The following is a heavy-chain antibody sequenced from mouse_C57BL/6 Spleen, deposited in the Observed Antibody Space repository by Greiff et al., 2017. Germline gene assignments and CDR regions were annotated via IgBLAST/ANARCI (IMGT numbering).Heavy chain of an antibody. J-gene: IGHJ4*01. V-gene: IGHV2-2*01. CDR1: GFSLTSYG. Sequence: HLVESGPGLVQPSQSLSITCTVSGFSLTSYGVHWVRQSPGKGLEWLGVIWSGGSTDYNAAFISRLSISKDNSKSQVFFKMNSLQADDTAIYYCARGGSNYAMDYWGQGTSVTVSS. CDR3: ARGGSNYAMDY. D-gene: IGHD1-1*01. CDR2: IWSGGST.